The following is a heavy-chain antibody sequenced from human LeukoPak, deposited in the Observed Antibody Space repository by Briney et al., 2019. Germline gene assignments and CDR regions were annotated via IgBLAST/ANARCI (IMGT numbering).Heavy chain of an antibody. CDR3: ARGGFVYSSGWYFPSLYYFDY. D-gene: IGHD6-19*01. CDR1: GGSISSGGYY. Sequence: ETLSLTCTVSGGSISSGGYYWSWIRQPPGKGLEWIGEINHSGSTNYNPSLKSRVTISVDTSKNQFSLKLSSVTAADTAVYYCARGGFVYSSGWYFPSLYYFDYWGQGTLVTVSS. J-gene: IGHJ4*02. V-gene: IGHV4-39*07. CDR2: INHSGST.